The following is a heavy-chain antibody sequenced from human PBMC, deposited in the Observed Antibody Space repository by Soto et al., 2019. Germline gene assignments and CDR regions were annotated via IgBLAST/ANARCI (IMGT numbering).Heavy chain of an antibody. J-gene: IGHJ5*02. Sequence: QVQLVQSGAEVKKPGSSVKVSCKASGGTFSSYTISWVRQAPGQGLEWMGRITPILGIANYAQKFQGRVTITADKSTSTAYMELSSLRSEDTAVYYCARGRGPAGTNELSTSPRGDWFDPWGQGTLVTVSS. D-gene: IGHD1-1*01. CDR2: ITPILGIA. CDR3: ARGRGPAGTNELSTSPRGDWFDP. CDR1: GGTFSSYT. V-gene: IGHV1-69*02.